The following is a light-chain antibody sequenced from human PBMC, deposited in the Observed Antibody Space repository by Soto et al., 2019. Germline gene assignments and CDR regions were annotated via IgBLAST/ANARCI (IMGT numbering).Light chain of an antibody. J-gene: IGKJ5*01. CDR3: QQLHGYPIT. CDR2: AAS. V-gene: IGKV1-8*01. CDR1: KGISSY. Sequence: AIRMTQSTSSSSSFTGDRVTITCRASKGISSYLAWYQQKPGKSPKLLIYAASNCQSGVPARFSGSGSGTHFTLTISSLQPEDFATYYCQQLHGYPITFGQGTRLEIK.